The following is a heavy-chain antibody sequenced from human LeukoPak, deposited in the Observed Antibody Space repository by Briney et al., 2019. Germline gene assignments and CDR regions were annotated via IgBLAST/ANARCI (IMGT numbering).Heavy chain of an antibody. D-gene: IGHD3-22*01. CDR1: GFTFDDYA. CDR2: ISWNSGSI. V-gene: IGHV3-9*01. Sequence: PGGSLRLSCAASGFTFDDYAMHWVRQAPGKGLEWVSGISWNSGSIGYADSVKGRFTISRDNAKNSLYLQMNSLRAEDTALYYCAKDGAGNYYDSPIWGQGTMVTVSS. CDR3: AKDGAGNYYDSPI. J-gene: IGHJ3*02.